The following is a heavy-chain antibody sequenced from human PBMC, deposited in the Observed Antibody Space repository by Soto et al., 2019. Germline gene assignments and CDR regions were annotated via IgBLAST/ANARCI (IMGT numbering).Heavy chain of an antibody. J-gene: IGHJ4*02. CDR1: GFTFSSYW. D-gene: IGHD3-10*01. CDR2: INSDGSST. CDR3: ASYYGSGIYHPKY. Sequence: EVQLVESGGGLVQPGGSLRLSCAASGFTFSSYWMHWVRQAPGKGLVWVSRINSDGSSTSYAASVKGRFTISRDNAKNTLYLQMNSLRAEDTAVYYCASYYGSGIYHPKYWGQGTLVTVAS. V-gene: IGHV3-74*01.